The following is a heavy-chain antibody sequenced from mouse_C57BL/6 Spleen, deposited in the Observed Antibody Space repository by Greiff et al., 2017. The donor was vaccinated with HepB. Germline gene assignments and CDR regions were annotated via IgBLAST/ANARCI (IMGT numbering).Heavy chain of an antibody. CDR3: ARWDYSKGGYFDV. D-gene: IGHD2-5*01. CDR2: INPSNGGT. Sequence: VQLQQPGTELVKPGASVKLSCKASGYTFTSYWMHWVKQRPGQGLEWIGNINPSNGGTNYNEKFKSKATLTVDKSSSTAYMQLSSLTSEDSAVYYCARWDYSKGGYFDVWGTGTTVTVSS. CDR1: GYTFTSYW. J-gene: IGHJ1*03. V-gene: IGHV1-53*01.